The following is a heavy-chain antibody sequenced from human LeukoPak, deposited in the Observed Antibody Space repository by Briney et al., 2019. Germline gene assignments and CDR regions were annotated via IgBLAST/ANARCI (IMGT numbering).Heavy chain of an antibody. J-gene: IGHJ4*02. D-gene: IGHD3-22*01. V-gene: IGHV3-23*01. CDR2: ISGSGGST. CDR3: AKRGVVIRVILVGFHKEAYYFDS. Sequence: GGSLRLSCRVSGITLSNYGMSWFRQAPGKGLEWVAGISGSGGSTKYADSVKGRFTISRDNPKNTLHLQMTSLRAEDTAVYFCAKRGVVIRVILVGFHKEAYYFDSWGQGALVTVSS. CDR1: GITLSNYG.